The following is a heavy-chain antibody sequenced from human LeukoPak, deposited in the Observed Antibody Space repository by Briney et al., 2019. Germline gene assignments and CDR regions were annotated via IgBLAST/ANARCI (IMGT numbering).Heavy chain of an antibody. CDR1: GFTFSSYA. CDR3: ARDTNGDYYYYMDV. Sequence: GGSLRLSCAASGFTFSSYAMHWVRQAPGKGLEWGAVISYDGSNKYYADSVKGRFTISRDNAKNSLYLQMNSLSAEDTAVYYCARDTNGDYYYYMDVWGKGPTVTVSS. D-gene: IGHD4-17*01. V-gene: IGHV3-30*04. J-gene: IGHJ6*03. CDR2: ISYDGSNK.